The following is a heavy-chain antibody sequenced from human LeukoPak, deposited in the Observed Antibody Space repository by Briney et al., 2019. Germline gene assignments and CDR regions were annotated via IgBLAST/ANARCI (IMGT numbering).Heavy chain of an antibody. CDR1: GYTFTSYG. J-gene: IGHJ3*02. CDR2: ISAYNGNT. V-gene: IGHV1-18*01. Sequence: GASVKVSCKASGYTFTSYGISWVRQAPGQGPEWMGWISAYNGNTNYAQKLQGRVTMTTDTSTSTAYMELRSLRSDDTAVYYCARVDVVVPAALDAFDIWGQGTMVTVSS. D-gene: IGHD2-2*01. CDR3: ARVDVVVPAALDAFDI.